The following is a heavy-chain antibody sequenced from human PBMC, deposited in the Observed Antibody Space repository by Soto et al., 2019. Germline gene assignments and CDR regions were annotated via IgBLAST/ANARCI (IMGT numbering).Heavy chain of an antibody. V-gene: IGHV1-69*12. CDR1: GGTFSSYA. CDR2: IIPIFGTA. D-gene: IGHD4-17*01. CDR3: ARSIDYGGNSNWFDP. J-gene: IGHJ5*02. Sequence: QVQLVQSGAEVKKPGSSVKVSCKASGGTFSSYAISWVRQAPGQGLEWMGGIIPIFGTANYAQKFQGRVTITGDESRSTANMELSSLRSEDTAVYYCARSIDYGGNSNWFDPWGQGTLVTVSS.